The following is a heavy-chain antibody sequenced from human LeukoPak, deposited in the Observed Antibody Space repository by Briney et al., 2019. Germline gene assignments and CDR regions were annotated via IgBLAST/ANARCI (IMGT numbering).Heavy chain of an antibody. CDR1: GGSISTSSYY. V-gene: IGHV4-39*07. CDR2: IYYSGST. D-gene: IGHD2-2*01. Sequence: PSETLSLTCTVSGGSISTSSYYWAWIRQPPGKGREWIGSIYYSGSTYYNPSLKSRVTISVDTSKNQFSLKLSSVTAADTAVYYCARTRIVVVPAAIRADAFDIWGQGTMVTVSS. J-gene: IGHJ3*02. CDR3: ARTRIVVVPAAIRADAFDI.